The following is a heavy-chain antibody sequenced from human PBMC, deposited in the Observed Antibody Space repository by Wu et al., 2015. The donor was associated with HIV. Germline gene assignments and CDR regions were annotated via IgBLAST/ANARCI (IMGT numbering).Heavy chain of an antibody. J-gene: IGHJ6*03. V-gene: IGHV1-18*01. CDR1: GYTFSSYG. Sequence: QAKLVQSGAEVKKPGASVKVSCKASGYTFSSYGISWVRQAPGQGLEWMGWISPYNGNTNYAQKFQGRVTMTTDTANTAYMELRSLRSDDTALYYCARYQYHYCYMDVWAKGPRSPSP. D-gene: IGHD2-15*01. CDR3: ARYQYHYCYMDV. CDR2: ISPYNGNT.